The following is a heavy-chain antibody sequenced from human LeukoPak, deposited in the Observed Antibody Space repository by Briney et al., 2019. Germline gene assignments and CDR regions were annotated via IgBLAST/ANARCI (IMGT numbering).Heavy chain of an antibody. CDR3: AGGGDAGSNFDY. Sequence: PGGSLRLSCAASGFTFSNYGMQWVRQAPGKGLEWVAVISHDGTVTHYADSVKGRFTISRDNAKNTLYLQMNSLRAEDTAMYFCAGGGDAGSNFDYWGQGTLVTVSS. CDR1: GFTFSNYG. D-gene: IGHD2-21*02. V-gene: IGHV3-30*03. J-gene: IGHJ4*02. CDR2: ISHDGTVT.